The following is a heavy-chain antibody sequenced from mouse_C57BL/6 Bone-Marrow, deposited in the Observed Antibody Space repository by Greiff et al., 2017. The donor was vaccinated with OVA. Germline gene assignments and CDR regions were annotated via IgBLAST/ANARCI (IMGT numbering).Heavy chain of an antibody. CDR2: FNPYNGGT. CDR1: GYTFTDYY. Sequence: EVQLQQSGPVLVKPGASVKMSCKASGYTFTDYYMNWVKQSHGKSLEWIGVFNPYNGGTSYNQKFKGKATLTVDKSSSTAYMELNSLTSEDSAVYYCAREGLRYYEMDFYGRGTSITVSS. V-gene: IGHV1-19*01. D-gene: IGHD1-1*01. CDR3: AREGLRYYEMDF. J-gene: IGHJ4*01.